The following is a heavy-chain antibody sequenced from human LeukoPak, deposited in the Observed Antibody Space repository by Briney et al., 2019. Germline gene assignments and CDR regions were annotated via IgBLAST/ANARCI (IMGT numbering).Heavy chain of an antibody. V-gene: IGHV3-48*04. CDR3: ARGPSIAARYDAFDI. CDR1: GFTFSNYW. Sequence: GGSLRLSCAPSGFTFSNYWMTWVRQAPGKGLEWVSYISSSGNTISYADSVKGRFTISRDNAKNSLYLQVISLRAEDAAVYYCARGPSIAARYDAFDIWGQGTMVSVCS. D-gene: IGHD6-6*01. J-gene: IGHJ3*02. CDR2: ISSSGNTI.